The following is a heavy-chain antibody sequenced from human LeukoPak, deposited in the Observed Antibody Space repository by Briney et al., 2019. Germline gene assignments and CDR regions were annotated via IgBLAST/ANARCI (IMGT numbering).Heavy chain of an antibody. CDR2: IYHSGST. D-gene: IGHD2-15*01. V-gene: IGHV4-59*08. Sequence: PSETLSLTCTVSGGSISSYYWSWIRQPAGKGLEWIGSIYHSGSTYYNPSLKSRVTISVDTSKNQFSLKLSSVTAADTAVYYCARLVVVVAATGWYFDLWGRGTLVTVSS. CDR3: ARLVVVVAATGWYFDL. J-gene: IGHJ2*01. CDR1: GGSISSYY.